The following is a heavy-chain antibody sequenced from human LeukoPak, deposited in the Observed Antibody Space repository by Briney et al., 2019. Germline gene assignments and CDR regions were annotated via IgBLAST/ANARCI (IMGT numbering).Heavy chain of an antibody. CDR1: GGSISSSSYY. D-gene: IGHD1-1*01. V-gene: IGHV4-39*01. CDR2: IYYSGST. CDR3: ARGRPEIDVALGSRRPGGWFDP. J-gene: IGHJ5*02. Sequence: PSETLSLTCTVSGGSISSSSYYWGWIRQPPGKGLEWIGSIYYSGSTYYNPSLKSRVAISVDTSKNQFSLKLISVTAADTAVYYCARGRPEIDVALGSRRPGGWFDPWGQGTLVTVSS.